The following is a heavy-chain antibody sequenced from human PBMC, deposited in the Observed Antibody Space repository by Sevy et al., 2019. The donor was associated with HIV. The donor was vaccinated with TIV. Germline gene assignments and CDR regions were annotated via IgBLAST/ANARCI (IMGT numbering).Heavy chain of an antibody. CDR2: INHSGST. V-gene: IGHV4-34*01. CDR3: ARVRYWSYSGSYSGWFDP. D-gene: IGHD1-26*01. CDR1: GGSFSGYY. J-gene: IGHJ5*02. Sequence: SETLSLTCAVYGGSFSGYYWSWIRQPPGKGLEWIGEINHSGSTNYNPSLKSRVTISVDTSKNQFSLKLSSVTAADTAVYYGARVRYWSYSGSYSGWFDPWGQGTLVTVSS.